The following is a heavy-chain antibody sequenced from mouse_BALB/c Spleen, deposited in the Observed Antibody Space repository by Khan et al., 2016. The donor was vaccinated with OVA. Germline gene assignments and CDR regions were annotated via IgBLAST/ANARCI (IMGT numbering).Heavy chain of an antibody. Sequence: EVQLQESGPGLVKPSQSLSLTCTVTGYSITSGYGWNWIRQFPGNKLEWMGSISYSGSTNYNPSLKSRISITRDTSKNQFFLQLNSLITLDSPTYYYASTARIKYWGQGTTVTVSS. V-gene: IGHV3-2*02. J-gene: IGHJ2*01. CDR1: GYSITSGYG. CDR3: ASTARIKY. CDR2: ISYSGST. D-gene: IGHD1-2*01.